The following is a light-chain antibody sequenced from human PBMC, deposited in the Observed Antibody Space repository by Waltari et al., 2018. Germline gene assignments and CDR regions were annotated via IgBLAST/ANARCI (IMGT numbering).Light chain of an antibody. Sequence: AVLTQPASLYAPPGAPVTLPCTLRRGNSVGPYKTYWSHHRPGSPPQFLVRYRSDSDSQRGSGVPSRFSGSKDTSADAGILLISGFQSEDEADYYCMILHNDAVVFGGGTRLTVL. CDR1: RGNSVGPYK. V-gene: IGLV5-45*01. J-gene: IGLJ3*02. CDR3: MILHNDAVV. CDR2: YRSDSDS.